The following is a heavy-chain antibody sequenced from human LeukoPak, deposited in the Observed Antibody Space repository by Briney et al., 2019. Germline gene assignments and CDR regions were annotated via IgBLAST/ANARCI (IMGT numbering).Heavy chain of an antibody. CDR2: IYSGGTT. Sequence: GGSLRLSCAASGFTVSGNYMSWVRQAPGKGLEWVSLIYSGGTTYYADSVKGRFTISRDNSKNTLYLQMNSLRAEDTAVYYCARSSERRYYFDYWGQGTLVTVSS. CDR3: ARSSERRYYFDY. D-gene: IGHD3-22*01. J-gene: IGHJ4*02. V-gene: IGHV3-53*01. CDR1: GFTVSGNY.